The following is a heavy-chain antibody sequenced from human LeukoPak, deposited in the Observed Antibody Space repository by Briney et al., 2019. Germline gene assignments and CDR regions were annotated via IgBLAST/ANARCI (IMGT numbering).Heavy chain of an antibody. Sequence: GASVKVSCKASGGTFSSYAISWVRQAPGQGLEWMGGIIPIFGTANYAQKFQGRVTITTDESTSTAYMELRSLRSDDTAVYYCARDRAEVVVIPPHDAFDVWGQGTMVTVSS. CDR2: IIPIFGTA. J-gene: IGHJ3*01. D-gene: IGHD2-21*01. CDR1: GGTFSSYA. V-gene: IGHV1-69*05. CDR3: ARDRAEVVVIPPHDAFDV.